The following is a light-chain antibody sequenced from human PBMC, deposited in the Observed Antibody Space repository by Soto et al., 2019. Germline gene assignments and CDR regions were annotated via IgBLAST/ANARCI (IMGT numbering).Light chain of an antibody. CDR1: QSVSSY. J-gene: IGKJ1*01. CDR3: HQSDSTPHT. V-gene: IGKV1-39*01. Sequence: DIEMTQSPSSLSVSLGDRVTITCRASQSVSSYLNWYQQKPGEAPKLLLYAVSSMQSGVPSRFSGSGSGTDFTLTISSLQPEDFATYYCHQSDSTPHTFGQGTKVDIK. CDR2: AVS.